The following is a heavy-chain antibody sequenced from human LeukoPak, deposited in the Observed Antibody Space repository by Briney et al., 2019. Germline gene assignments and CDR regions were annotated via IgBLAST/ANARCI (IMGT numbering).Heavy chain of an antibody. CDR2: INHSGST. J-gene: IGHJ4*02. D-gene: IGHD6-19*01. CDR1: GGSFSGYY. Sequence: SETLSLTCAVYGGSFSGYYWSWIRQPPGKGLEWIGEINHSGSTNYNPSLKSRVTISVDTSKNQFSLKLSSVTAADTAVYYCARRYSGGWYKATFNYWGQGTLVTVSS. V-gene: IGHV4-34*01. CDR3: ARRYSGGWYKATFNY.